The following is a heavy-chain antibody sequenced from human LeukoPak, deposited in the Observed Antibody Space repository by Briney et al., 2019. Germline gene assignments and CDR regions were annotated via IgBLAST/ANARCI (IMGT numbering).Heavy chain of an antibody. J-gene: IGHJ3*02. Sequence: SETLSLTCAVYGGSFSGYYWSWIRQPPGKGLEWIGEINHSGSTNYNPSLKSRVTISVDTSKNQFSLKLSSVTAADTAAYYCARALVRDAFDIWGQGTMVTVSS. V-gene: IGHV4-34*01. CDR2: INHSGST. D-gene: IGHD6-13*01. CDR1: GGSFSGYY. CDR3: ARALVRDAFDI.